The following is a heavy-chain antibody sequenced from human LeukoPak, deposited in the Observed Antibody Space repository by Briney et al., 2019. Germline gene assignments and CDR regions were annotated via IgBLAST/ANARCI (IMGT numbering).Heavy chain of an antibody. CDR2: ISYTGNT. J-gene: IGHJ5*02. D-gene: IGHD6-6*01. V-gene: IGHV4-39*01. CDR3: ARSSGAYNWFDP. Sequence: SETLSLTCTVSGGSISSSRYFWGWIRQPPGKGLEWVGSISYTGNTYYNPSLKSRITISVDTSKNQFSLKLSSVTAADTAVYYCARSSGAYNWFDPWGQGTLVTVSS. CDR1: GGSISSSRYF.